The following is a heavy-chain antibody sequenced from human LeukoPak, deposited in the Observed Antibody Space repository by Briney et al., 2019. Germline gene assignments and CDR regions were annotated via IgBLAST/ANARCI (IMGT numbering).Heavy chain of an antibody. CDR3: ARGPNSSGWYVNY. CDR2: INHSGST. Sequence: SETLSLTCAVYGGSFSGHYWSWIRQPPGKGLEWIGEINHSGSTNYNPSLKSRVTISVDTSKNQFSLKLSSVTAADTAVYYCARGPNSSGWYVNYWGQGTLVTVSS. V-gene: IGHV4-34*01. J-gene: IGHJ4*02. D-gene: IGHD6-19*01. CDR1: GGSFSGHY.